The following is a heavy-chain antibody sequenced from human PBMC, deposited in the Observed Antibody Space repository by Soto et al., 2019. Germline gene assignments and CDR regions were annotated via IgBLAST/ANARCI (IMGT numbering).Heavy chain of an antibody. Sequence: QVQLQQWGAGLLTPSETLSLTCGVSGGPLSDYNWSWIRQAPGARLEWIGEIGPSGATNYNPSLRMRVTISQDMSKTQFSLRLTSVTAADTAVYHCARHGGGSLYAFDSWGQGALITVAA. J-gene: IGHJ4*02. CDR1: GGPLSDYN. D-gene: IGHD2-15*01. CDR3: ARHGGGSLYAFDS. CDR2: IGPSGAT. V-gene: IGHV4-34*01.